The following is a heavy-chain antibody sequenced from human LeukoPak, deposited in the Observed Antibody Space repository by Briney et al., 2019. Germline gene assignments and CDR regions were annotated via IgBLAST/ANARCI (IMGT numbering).Heavy chain of an antibody. CDR3: ARAGTYYYDSSGYLFSFLIDY. Sequence: PSETLSLTCTVSGGSISSSSYYWGWIRQPPGKGLEWIGSIYYSGSTYYNPSLKSRVTISVDTSKNQFSLKLSSVTAADTAVYYCARAGTYYYDSSGYLFSFLIDYWGQGTLVTVSS. D-gene: IGHD3-22*01. CDR2: IYYSGST. CDR1: GGSISSSSYY. J-gene: IGHJ4*02. V-gene: IGHV4-39*07.